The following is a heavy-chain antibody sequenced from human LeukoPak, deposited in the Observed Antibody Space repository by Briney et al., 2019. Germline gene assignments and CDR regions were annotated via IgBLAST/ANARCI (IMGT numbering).Heavy chain of an antibody. V-gene: IGHV1-8*01. CDR3: ARGTIQLWLPENYYYYYGMDV. CDR1: GYTFTSYD. CDR2: MNPNSGNT. D-gene: IGHD5-18*01. J-gene: IGHJ6*02. Sequence: GASVKVSCKASGYTFTSYDINWVRQATGQGLEWTGWMNPNSGNTGYAQKFQGRVTMTRNTSISTAYMELSSLRSEDTAVYYCARGTIQLWLPENYYYYYGMDVWGQGTTVTVSS.